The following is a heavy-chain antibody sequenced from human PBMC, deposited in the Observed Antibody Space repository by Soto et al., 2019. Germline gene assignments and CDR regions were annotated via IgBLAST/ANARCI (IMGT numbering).Heavy chain of an antibody. CDR1: GYTFTGYY. V-gene: IGHV1-2*02. J-gene: IGHJ4*02. CDR3: ASQYYYDSSGYPDY. CDR2: INPNSGGT. D-gene: IGHD3-22*01. Sequence: ASVKLSCKASGYTFTGYYMHWVRQAPGQGLEWMGWINPNSGGTNYAQKFQGRVTMTRDTSISTAYMELSRLRSDDTAVYYCASQYYYDSSGYPDYWGQGTLVTVSS.